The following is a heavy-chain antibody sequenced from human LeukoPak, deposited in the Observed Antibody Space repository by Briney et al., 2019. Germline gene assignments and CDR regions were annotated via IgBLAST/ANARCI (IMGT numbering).Heavy chain of an antibody. D-gene: IGHD3-10*01. V-gene: IGHV1-18*01. CDR2: ISAYNGNT. J-gene: IGHJ4*02. Sequence: ASVKVSCKASGYTFTSYGISWVRQAPGQGLEWMGWISAYNGNTNYAQKLQGRVTMTTDTSTSTAYMELRSLRSDDTAVYYCARDPQFPGKYYFDYWGQGTLVTVSS. CDR3: ARDPQFPGKYYFDY. CDR1: GYTFTSYG.